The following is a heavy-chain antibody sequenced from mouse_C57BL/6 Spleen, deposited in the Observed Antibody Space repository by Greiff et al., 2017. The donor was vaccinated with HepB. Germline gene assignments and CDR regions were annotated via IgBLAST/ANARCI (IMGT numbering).Heavy chain of an antibody. Sequence: EVQVVESGGGLVKPGGSLKLSCAASGFTFSDYGMHWVRQAPEKGLEWVAYISSGSSTIYYADTVQCRFTISRDNAKNTLFLHMTSLRSEDTAMDYCAVHYGNPYYFDYWGQGTTLTVSS. CDR1: GFTFSDYG. V-gene: IGHV5-17*01. D-gene: IGHD2-1*01. CDR2: ISSGSSTI. J-gene: IGHJ2*01. CDR3: AVHYGNPYYFDY.